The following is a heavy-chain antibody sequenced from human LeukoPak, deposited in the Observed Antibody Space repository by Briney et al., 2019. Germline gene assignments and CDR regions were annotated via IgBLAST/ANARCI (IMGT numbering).Heavy chain of an antibody. Sequence: PGGSLRLSCAASGFTFSSYSMNWVRQAPGKGLEWVSSISSSSSYIYYADSVKGRFTISRDNAKNSLYLQMNSLRAEDTAVYYCARGSYGSGSEFDYWGKGTWSPSPQ. V-gene: IGHV3-21*01. J-gene: IGHJ4*02. CDR2: ISSSSSYI. D-gene: IGHD3-10*01. CDR3: ARGSYGSGSEFDY. CDR1: GFTFSSYS.